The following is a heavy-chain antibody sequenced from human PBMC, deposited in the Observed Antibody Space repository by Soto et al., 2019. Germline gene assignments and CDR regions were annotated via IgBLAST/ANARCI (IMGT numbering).Heavy chain of an antibody. J-gene: IGHJ4*02. CDR2: INQDGNYR. CDR3: ARGPN. Sequence: GGSLRLSCAASGFSFSRDWMTWVRQAPGKGPEWVAHINQDGNYRAYVDSVKGRFTISRDNAKNSLYLQMDSLRAEDTAVYYCARGPNWGRGTQVTVSS. CDR1: GFSFSRDW. V-gene: IGHV3-7*01.